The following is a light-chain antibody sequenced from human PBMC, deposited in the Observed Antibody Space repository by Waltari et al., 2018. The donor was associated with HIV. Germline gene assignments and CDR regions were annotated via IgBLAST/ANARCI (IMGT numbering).Light chain of an antibody. CDR2: GNN. V-gene: IGLV10-54*04. J-gene: IGLJ2*01. Sequence: QAGLTQPPSVSKGLRPTATLTCTGNSDNLGNQGATWLQQHQGHPPKLLFYGNNNRRSGISERFSASRSGNTASLTITGLQPEDEADYFCSAWDRSLSAVVFGGGTTLIVL. CDR3: SAWDRSLSAVV. CDR1: SDNLGNQG.